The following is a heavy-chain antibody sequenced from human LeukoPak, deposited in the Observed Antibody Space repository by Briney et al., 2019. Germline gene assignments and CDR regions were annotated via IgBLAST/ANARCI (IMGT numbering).Heavy chain of an antibody. J-gene: IGHJ6*03. V-gene: IGHV3-48*01. CDR1: GFTFSSYS. D-gene: IGHD6-6*01. CDR3: ARDSSIAARPYYYYYMDV. CDR2: ISSSSSTI. Sequence: GGSLRLSCAASGFTFSSYSMNWVRQARGKGLEWVSYISSSSSTIYYADSVKGRVTISRDNAKNSLYLQMNSLRAADTAVYYCARDSSIAARPYYYYYMDVWGKGTTVTVS.